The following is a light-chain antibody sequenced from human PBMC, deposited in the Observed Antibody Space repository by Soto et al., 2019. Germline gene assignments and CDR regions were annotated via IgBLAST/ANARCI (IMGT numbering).Light chain of an antibody. Sequence: DIQMTQSPSTLPASVGDRVTITCRASQSISNWLAWYQQRPGTAPKVLIFGANSLQSGVPSRFSGSGSGTEFTLTISSLQPEDFATYYCQQNYGTPGTFGQGTKVDIK. CDR2: GAN. CDR1: QSISNW. V-gene: IGKV1-39*01. CDR3: QQNYGTPGT. J-gene: IGKJ1*01.